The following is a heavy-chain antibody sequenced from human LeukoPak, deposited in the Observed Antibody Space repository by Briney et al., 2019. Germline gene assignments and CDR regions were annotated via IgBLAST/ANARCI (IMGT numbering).Heavy chain of an antibody. CDR3: ARGNWGYCSSTSCYTLTPYYFDY. CDR1: GYTFTSYG. V-gene: IGHV1-69*13. D-gene: IGHD2-2*02. J-gene: IGHJ4*02. CDR2: IIPIFGTA. Sequence: SVKVSCKASGYTFTSYGISWVRQAPGQGLEWMGGIIPIFGTANYAQKFQGRVTITADESTSTAYMELSSLRSEDTAVYYCARGNWGYCSSTSCYTLTPYYFDYWGQGTLVTVSS.